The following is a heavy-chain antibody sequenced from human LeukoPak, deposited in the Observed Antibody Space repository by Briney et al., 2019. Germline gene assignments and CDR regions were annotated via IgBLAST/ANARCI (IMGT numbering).Heavy chain of an antibody. D-gene: IGHD3-16*01. CDR3: AKDNLDGLFWGYFFY. CDR1: GFTFSSYG. Sequence: GGSLRLSCAASGFTFSSYGMHWVRQAPGKGLEWVAFIRYDGSNKYYADSVKGRFTISRDNSKNTLYLQMNSLRAEDTAVYYCAKDNLDGLFWGYFFYWGQGTLVTVSS. J-gene: IGHJ4*02. CDR2: IRYDGSNK. V-gene: IGHV3-30*02.